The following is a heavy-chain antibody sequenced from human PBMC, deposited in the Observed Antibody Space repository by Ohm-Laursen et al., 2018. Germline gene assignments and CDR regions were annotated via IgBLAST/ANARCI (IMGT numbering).Heavy chain of an antibody. Sequence: TLSLTCTFSGFSLSTSGMCVSWIRQPPGKALEWLARIDWDDDKYYRTSLKTRLTISKDTSKNQVVLIMTNMDPVDTATYYCARVDILTGYYYYWGQGTLVTVSS. V-gene: IGHV2-70*11. CDR2: IDWDDDK. CDR3: ARVDILTGYYYY. D-gene: IGHD3-9*01. J-gene: IGHJ4*02. CDR1: GFSLSTSGMC.